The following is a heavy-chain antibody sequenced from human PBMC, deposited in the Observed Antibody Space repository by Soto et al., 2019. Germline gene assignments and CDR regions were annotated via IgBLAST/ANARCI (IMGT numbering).Heavy chain of an antibody. D-gene: IGHD6-13*01. CDR2: IYYNGNT. Sequence: QVQLQESGPGLVKPSQTLSLTCSVSGGSTSSTNYYWSWIRQHPGRGLEWIGYIYYNGNTYYNPSLKSRVTISVDTSKNQFSLKLSSVTAADTAVYYCAGGNSSRWYWFDPWGQGTLVTVSS. CDR3: AGGNSSRWYWFDP. J-gene: IGHJ5*02. CDR1: GGSTSSTNYY. V-gene: IGHV4-31*03.